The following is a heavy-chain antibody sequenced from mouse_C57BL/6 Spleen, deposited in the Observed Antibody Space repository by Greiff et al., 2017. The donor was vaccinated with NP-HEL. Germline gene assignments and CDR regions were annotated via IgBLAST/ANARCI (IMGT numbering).Heavy chain of an antibody. CDR3: AKNYDYDGRPYAMDY. V-gene: IGHV2-4*01. CDR2: IWSGGST. Sequence: QVQLQPSGPGLVQPSQSLSITCTVSGFSLTSYGVHWVRQPPGKGLEWLGVIWSGGSTDYNAAFISRLSISKDNSKSQVFFKMNSLQADDTAIYYCAKNYDYDGRPYAMDYWGQGTSVTVSS. J-gene: IGHJ4*01. CDR1: GFSLTSYG. D-gene: IGHD2-4*01.